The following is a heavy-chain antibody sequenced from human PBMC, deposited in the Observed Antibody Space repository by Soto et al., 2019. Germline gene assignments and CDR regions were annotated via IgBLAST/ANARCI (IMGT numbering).Heavy chain of an antibody. CDR2: IYHSGST. V-gene: IGHV4-30-2*01. J-gene: IGHJ1*01. CDR3: ARGSSGYYNEYFQH. D-gene: IGHD3-22*01. Sequence: SETLSLTCAVSGGSISSGGYSWSWIRQPPGKGLEWIGYIYHSGSTYYNPSLKSRVTISVDRSKNQFSLKLSSVTAADTAVYYCARGSSGYYNEYFQHWGQGTLVTVSS. CDR1: GGSISSGGYS.